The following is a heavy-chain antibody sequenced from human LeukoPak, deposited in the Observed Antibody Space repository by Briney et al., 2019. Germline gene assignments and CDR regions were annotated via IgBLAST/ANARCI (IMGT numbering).Heavy chain of an antibody. CDR3: ARRGYDFWTGYHRYFDF. V-gene: IGHV4-38-2*02. CDR1: GYSISSGYY. J-gene: IGHJ4*02. Sequence: SKTLSLTCTASGYSISSGYYWGWIRQPPGKGLEWIGSIYHSGSTYYNLSLKSRVTISVDTSKNQFSLKLSSVTAADTAVYYCARRGYDFWTGYHRYFDFWGQGTLVAVSS. D-gene: IGHD3-3*01. CDR2: IYHSGST.